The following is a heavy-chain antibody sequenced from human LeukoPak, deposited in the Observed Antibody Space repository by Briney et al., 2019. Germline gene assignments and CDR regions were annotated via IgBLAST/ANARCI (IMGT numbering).Heavy chain of an antibody. J-gene: IGHJ4*02. CDR3: ARAHQSYYDSSGYYSGVDY. CDR2: INPSGGST. Sequence: ASVKVSCKACGYTFTSYYMHWVRQAPGQGLEGMGIINPSGGSTIYAQKFQGRVTVTRDTSTSTVYMELSSLRSEDTAVYYCARAHQSYYDSSGYYSGVDYWGQGTLVTVSS. CDR1: GYTFTSYY. V-gene: IGHV1-46*01. D-gene: IGHD3-22*01.